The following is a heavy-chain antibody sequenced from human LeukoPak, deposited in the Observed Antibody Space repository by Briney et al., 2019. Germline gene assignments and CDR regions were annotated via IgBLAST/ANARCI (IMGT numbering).Heavy chain of an antibody. CDR3: ARSYSSGYDRLDY. CDR2: IYYSGST. Sequence: LETLSLTCTVSGDSVSSTRYYWNWIRRPPGKELEWIGYIYYSGSTNYNPSLQSRVTISVDTSKNQFSLRLSSVTAADTAVYYCARSYSSGYDRLDYWGQGTLVAVSS. CDR1: GDSVSSTRYY. V-gene: IGHV4-61*01. D-gene: IGHD5-12*01. J-gene: IGHJ4*02.